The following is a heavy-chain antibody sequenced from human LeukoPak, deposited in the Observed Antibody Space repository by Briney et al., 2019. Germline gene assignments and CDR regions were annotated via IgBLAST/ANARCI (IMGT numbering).Heavy chain of an antibody. Sequence: GGSLRLSCAASGFTFSSHAMTWVRQAPGKGLEWVSSISGSSEKTYYADSVKGRFTISRDSSQKILNLQMNNLRVEDTAIYYCARGSTYDFWSGDALDVWGQGTMVTVAS. CDR2: ISGSSEKT. D-gene: IGHD3-3*01. V-gene: IGHV3-23*01. J-gene: IGHJ3*01. CDR3: ARGSTYDFWSGDALDV. CDR1: GFTFSSHA.